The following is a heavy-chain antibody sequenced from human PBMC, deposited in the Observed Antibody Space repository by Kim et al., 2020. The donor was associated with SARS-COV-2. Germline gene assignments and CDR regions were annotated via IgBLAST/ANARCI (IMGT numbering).Heavy chain of an antibody. J-gene: IGHJ5*02. CDR2: LSYSGRT. V-gene: IGHV4-39*01. Sequence: SETLSLTCSVSGGCISSSISYWGWIRQPPGKGLEWIGSLSYSGRTYYNPSLKSRVTISVDTSKNQFSLNLSSVTAADTAVYYCAGLYAYNCFDPWGQGTLVTVSS. CDR3: AGLYAYNCFDP. D-gene: IGHD4-17*01. CDR1: GGCISSSISY.